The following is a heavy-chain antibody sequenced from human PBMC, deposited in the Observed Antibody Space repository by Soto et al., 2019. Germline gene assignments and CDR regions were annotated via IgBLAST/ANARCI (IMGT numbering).Heavy chain of an antibody. CDR2: IYPGDFDT. CDR3: VRRNTGSYPFYFDL. CDR1: GYRFTSYW. D-gene: IGHD1-26*01. V-gene: IGHV5-51*01. Sequence: PGESLKISCKGSGYRFTSYWIAWVRQLPGKGLEFMGIIYPGDFDTRYNPSFQGQVTISVDKSISTAYLQWSTLRASDTVFYYCVRRNTGSYPFYFDLWGQGTLVTVSS. J-gene: IGHJ4*02.